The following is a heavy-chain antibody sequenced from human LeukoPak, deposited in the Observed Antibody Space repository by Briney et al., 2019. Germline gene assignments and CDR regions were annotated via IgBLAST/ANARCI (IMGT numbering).Heavy chain of an antibody. CDR2: IYHSGST. CDR1: GYSISSGYY. D-gene: IGHD5-18*01. Sequence: SETLSLTFTVSGYSISSGYYWGWIRQPPGKGLEWIGSIYHSGSTYYNPSLKSRVTISVDTSKNQFSLKLSSVTAADTAVYYCARDLSWIQLWSPGAFDIWGQGTMVTVSS. V-gene: IGHV4-38-2*02. J-gene: IGHJ3*02. CDR3: ARDLSWIQLWSPGAFDI.